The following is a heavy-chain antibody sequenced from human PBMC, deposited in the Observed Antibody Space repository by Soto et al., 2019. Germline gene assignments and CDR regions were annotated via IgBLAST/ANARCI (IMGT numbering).Heavy chain of an antibody. Sequence: GAPVKAFCRAPGYTLTGHYNHWERQAPEQGPEWLGEIGPESGATRYAQKFRGRVTMTMDSSITTVYMELKNLSPDDTAVYYCGRGRSGQIVVFYWGQGTPVTVSS. V-gene: IGHV1-2*02. D-gene: IGHD3-3*01. CDR1: GYTLTGHY. J-gene: IGHJ4*02. CDR3: GRGRSGQIVVFY. CDR2: IGPESGAT.